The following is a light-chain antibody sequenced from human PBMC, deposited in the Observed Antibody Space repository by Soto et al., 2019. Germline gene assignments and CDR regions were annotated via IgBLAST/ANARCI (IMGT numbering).Light chain of an antibody. CDR3: SSYTSSSTWL. Sequence: QSALTQPASVSGSPGQSITISCTGTSSDVGGYNYVSWYQQHPGKAPKLMIYDVSNRPSGVSNRFSGSKSGNTASLTFSGLQAEDEADYYCSSYTSSSTWLFGGGTQLTVL. J-gene: IGLJ3*02. CDR1: SSDVGGYNY. V-gene: IGLV2-14*01. CDR2: DVS.